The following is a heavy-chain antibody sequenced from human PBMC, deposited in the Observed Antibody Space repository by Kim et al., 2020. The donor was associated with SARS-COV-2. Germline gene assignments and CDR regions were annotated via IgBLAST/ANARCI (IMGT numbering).Heavy chain of an antibody. Sequence: GGSLRLSCAASGFTFDDYAMHWVRQAPGKGLEWVSGISWNSGSIGYADSVKGRFTISRDNAKNSLYLQMNSLRAEDTALYYCAKGALRYFDWVQHWGQGT. D-gene: IGHD3-9*01. CDR1: GFTFDDYA. V-gene: IGHV3-9*01. CDR3: AKGALRYFDWVQH. CDR2: ISWNSGSI. J-gene: IGHJ1*01.